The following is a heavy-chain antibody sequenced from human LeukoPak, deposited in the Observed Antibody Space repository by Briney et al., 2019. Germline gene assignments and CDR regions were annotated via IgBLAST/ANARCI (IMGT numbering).Heavy chain of an antibody. CDR3: ARDIAN. J-gene: IGHJ4*02. V-gene: IGHV1-2*02. Sequence: ASVKVSFKASGYTFTVYYMQWVRQAPGQGLEWMGWLNPNSGETNYAQKFQGRISMTRDTSIATAYMELNSLTSDDTALYFCARDIANWGQGTLVTVSS. CDR2: LNPNSGET. CDR1: GYTFTVYY.